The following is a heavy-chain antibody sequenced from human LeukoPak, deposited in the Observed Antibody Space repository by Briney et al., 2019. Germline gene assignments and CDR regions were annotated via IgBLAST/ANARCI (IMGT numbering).Heavy chain of an antibody. D-gene: IGHD1-26*01. Sequence: RGGSLRLSCAASGFTFSSYALSWVRQAPGKGLEWVSAISGSGGSTYYADSVKGRFTIYRDNSKNTLYLQMNSLRAEDTAVYYCAKDIVGATNVPWGQETLDTVSS. J-gene: IGHJ5*02. V-gene: IGHV3-23*01. CDR3: AKDIVGATNVP. CDR1: GFTFSSYA. CDR2: ISGSGGST.